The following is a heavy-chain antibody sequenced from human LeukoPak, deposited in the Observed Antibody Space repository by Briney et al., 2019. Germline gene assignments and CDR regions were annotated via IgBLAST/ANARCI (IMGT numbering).Heavy chain of an antibody. CDR2: ISSSSSYI. D-gene: IGHD1-26*01. CDR3: ARTELVVGATEKYFQH. V-gene: IGHV3-21*01. J-gene: IGHJ1*01. CDR1: GFTFSSYS. Sequence: GSLRLFCAASGFTFSSYSMNWVRQAPGKGLEWVSSISSSSSYIYYADSVKGRFTISRDNAKNSLYLQMNSLRAEDTAVYYCARTELVVGATEKYFQHWGQGTLVTVSS.